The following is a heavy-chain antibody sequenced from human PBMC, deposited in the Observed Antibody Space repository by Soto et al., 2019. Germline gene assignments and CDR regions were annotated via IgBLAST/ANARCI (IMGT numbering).Heavy chain of an antibody. V-gene: IGHV1-69*13. CDR2: IIPIFGTT. D-gene: IGHD6-13*01. Sequence: GARVKGSCKASGGTLRSFAISWGRQAPGQGLEWMGGIIPIFGTTNYAQKFQGRVTITADESTSTAYVELRSLRSDDTAVYYCARVYWQQLVRQSWFDPWGQGTLVTVSS. CDR3: ARVYWQQLVRQSWFDP. J-gene: IGHJ5*02. CDR1: GGTLRSFA.